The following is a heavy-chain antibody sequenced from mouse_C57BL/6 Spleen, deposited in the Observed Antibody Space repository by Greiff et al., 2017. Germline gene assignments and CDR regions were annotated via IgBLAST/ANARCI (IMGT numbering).Heavy chain of an antibody. V-gene: IGHV1-80*01. J-gene: IGHJ2*01. CDR1: GYAFSSYW. Sequence: QVQLQQSGAELVKPGASVKISCKASGYAFSSYWMNWVKQRPGKGLEWIGQIYPGDGDTNYNGKFKGKATLTADKSSSTAYMQLSSLTSEDSAVYFCARSDYYGRSCYFETRGPNATLTESS. CDR2: IYPGDGDT. D-gene: IGHD1-1*01. CDR3: ARSDYYGRSCYFET.